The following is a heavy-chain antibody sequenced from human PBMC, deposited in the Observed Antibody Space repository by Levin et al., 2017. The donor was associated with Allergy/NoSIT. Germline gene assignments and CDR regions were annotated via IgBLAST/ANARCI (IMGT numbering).Heavy chain of an antibody. D-gene: IGHD2/OR15-2a*01. CDR1: GFSLSSYA. CDR3: ATGRRSCNVGYCHYPYSYDMEV. CDR2: IGAGGGRK. Sequence: QAGGSLRLSCAASGFSLSSYAMSWLRQAPGRGLEWVSGIGAGGGRKFYGDSMEGRFIISSDTSKDTLYLQFNSLTAEDTAVYYCATGRRSCNVGYCHYPYSYDMEVGGQGTTVTVSS. J-gene: IGHJ6*02. V-gene: IGHV3-23*01.